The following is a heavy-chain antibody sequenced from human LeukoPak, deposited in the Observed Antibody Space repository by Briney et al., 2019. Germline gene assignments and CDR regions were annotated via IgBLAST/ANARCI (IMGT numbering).Heavy chain of an antibody. CDR3: ARVITDSNSWYGSDY. V-gene: IGHV3-21*01. Sequence: GGSLRLSCAASGFTFDDFAMHWVRQTPGKGLEWVSAISSTSSYIYYADSVKGRFTISRDNAKNSLYLQMNSLRAEDTAVYYCARVITDSNSWYGSDYWGQGTLVTVSS. D-gene: IGHD6-13*01. CDR2: ISSTSSYI. J-gene: IGHJ4*02. CDR1: GFTFDDFA.